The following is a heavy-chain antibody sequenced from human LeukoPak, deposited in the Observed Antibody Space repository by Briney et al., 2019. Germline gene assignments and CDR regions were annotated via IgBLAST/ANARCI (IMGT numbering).Heavy chain of an antibody. Sequence: PGGSLRLSCAASGFTFSSYAMSWVRQAPGKGLEWVSAISGSGGSTYYADSVKGRFTISRDNSKNTLYLQMNSLRAEDTAVYYCAKDPHWFGETEPYYFDYWGQGTLVTVSS. J-gene: IGHJ4*02. CDR2: ISGSGGST. CDR1: GFTFSSYA. D-gene: IGHD3-10*01. CDR3: AKDPHWFGETEPYYFDY. V-gene: IGHV3-23*01.